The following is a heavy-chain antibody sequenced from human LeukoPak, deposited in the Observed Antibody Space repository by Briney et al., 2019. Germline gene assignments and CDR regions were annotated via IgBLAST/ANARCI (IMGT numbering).Heavy chain of an antibody. Sequence: PSETLSLTCAVSGGSISSSNWWSWVRQPPGKGLEWIGEIYHSGSTNYNPSLKNRVTISVDKSKNQFSLKLSSVTAADTAVYYCARILSYYYMDVWGKGTTVTVSS. CDR3: ARILSYYYMDV. CDR1: GGSISSSNW. CDR2: IYHSGST. V-gene: IGHV4-4*02. J-gene: IGHJ6*03.